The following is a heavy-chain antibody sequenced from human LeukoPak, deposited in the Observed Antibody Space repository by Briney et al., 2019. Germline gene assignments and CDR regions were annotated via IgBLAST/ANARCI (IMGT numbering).Heavy chain of an antibody. Sequence: SQTLSLTCAVSGGSISSGGYSWSWIRQPPGKGLEWIGYIYHSGSTYYNPSLKSRATISVDRSKNLFSLKLSSVTAADTAVYYCARAMITFGGVIVLDAFDIWGQGTMVTVSS. J-gene: IGHJ3*02. CDR3: ARAMITFGGVIVLDAFDI. CDR1: GGSISSGGYS. D-gene: IGHD3-16*02. CDR2: IYHSGST. V-gene: IGHV4-30-2*01.